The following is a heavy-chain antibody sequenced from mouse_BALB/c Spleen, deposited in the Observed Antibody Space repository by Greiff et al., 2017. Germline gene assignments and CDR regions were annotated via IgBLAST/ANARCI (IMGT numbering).Heavy chain of an antibody. V-gene: IGHV1-63*01. D-gene: IGHD2-2*01. CDR1: GYAFTNYW. J-gene: IGHJ1*01. Sequence: QVQLQQSGAELVRPGTSVKISCKASGYAFTNYWLGWVKQRPGHGLEWIGDIYPGSGNTYYNEKFKGKATLTADKSSSTAYMQLSSLTSEDSAVYFCAIYYGYDDWYFDVWGAGTTVTVSS. CDR3: AIYYGYDDWYFDV. CDR2: IYPGSGNT.